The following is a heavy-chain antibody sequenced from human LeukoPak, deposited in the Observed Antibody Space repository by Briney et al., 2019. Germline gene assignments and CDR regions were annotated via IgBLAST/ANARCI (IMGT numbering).Heavy chain of an antibody. D-gene: IGHD6-13*01. CDR2: IYSGGST. J-gene: IGHJ4*02. Sequence: PGGSLRLSCAASGFTVSSNYMSWVRQAPWKGLEGVAVIYSGGSTYYADSVKGRFTISRDNSKHTLYLQMNSLRAEDTAVYYCARSWGSGYSSSWYRYYFDYWGQGTLVTVSS. CDR3: ARSWGSGYSSSWYRYYFDY. CDR1: GFTVSSNY. V-gene: IGHV3-53*01.